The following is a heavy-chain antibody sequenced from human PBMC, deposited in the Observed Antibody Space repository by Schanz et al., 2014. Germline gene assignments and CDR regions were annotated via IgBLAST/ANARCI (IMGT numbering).Heavy chain of an antibody. CDR2: VIPMLGIT. J-gene: IGHJ4*02. CDR1: GNTITKFA. CDR3: ARDRQNIASPATGFDS. D-gene: IGHD6-13*01. Sequence: QVQLLQSGAEVKKPGASVRLSCKVSGNTITKFAMHWVRQAPGKGLEWMGGVIPMLGITNYAERFQGRVTITADTSTAYMELSSLRSDDTALYYCARDRQNIASPATGFDSWGQGTLVTVSS. V-gene: IGHV1-69*10.